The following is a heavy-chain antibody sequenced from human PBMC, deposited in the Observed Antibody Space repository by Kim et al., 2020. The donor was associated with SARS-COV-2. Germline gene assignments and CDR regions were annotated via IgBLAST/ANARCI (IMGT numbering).Heavy chain of an antibody. V-gene: IGHV3-23*01. Sequence: GGSLRLSCAASGFTFSSYAMSWVRQAPGKGLEWVSAISGSGGSTYYADSVKCRFTISRYNSKNTLYLKMNSLRAEDTAVYYCAKDLKSVWFGTTGVHYWGQGTLVTVSS. CDR3: AKDLKSVWFGTTGVHY. CDR1: GFTFSSYA. J-gene: IGHJ4*02. D-gene: IGHD3-10*01. CDR2: ISGSGGST.